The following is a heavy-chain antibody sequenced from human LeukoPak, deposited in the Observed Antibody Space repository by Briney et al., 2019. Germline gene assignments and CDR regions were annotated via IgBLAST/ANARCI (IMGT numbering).Heavy chain of an antibody. V-gene: IGHV1-2*02. CDR3: ARDYELGTAGAAYEYFDY. Sequence: ASVKVSCKASGYSFTDYFMQWVRHAPGQGLEWMGWINPNSGGTSYAQKFQGRVTMTRDTSISTAYMELSRLRSDDTAVYYCARDYELGTAGAAYEYFDYWGQGTLVTVSS. CDR2: INPNSGGT. J-gene: IGHJ4*02. D-gene: IGHD6-13*01. CDR1: GYSFTDYF.